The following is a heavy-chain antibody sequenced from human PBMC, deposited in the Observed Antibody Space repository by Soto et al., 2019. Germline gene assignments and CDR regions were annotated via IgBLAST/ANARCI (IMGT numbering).Heavy chain of an antibody. CDR1: GFTFSSYA. V-gene: IGHV3-23*01. D-gene: IGHD3-22*01. Sequence: GGSLRLSCAASGFTFSSYAMSWVRQAPGKGLEWVSAISGSGGSTYYADSVKGRFTISRDNSKNTLYLQMNSLRAEDTAVYYCAKDAYYYDSSGYYPRLDYWGQGTLVTVSS. J-gene: IGHJ4*02. CDR3: AKDAYYYDSSGYYPRLDY. CDR2: ISGSGGST.